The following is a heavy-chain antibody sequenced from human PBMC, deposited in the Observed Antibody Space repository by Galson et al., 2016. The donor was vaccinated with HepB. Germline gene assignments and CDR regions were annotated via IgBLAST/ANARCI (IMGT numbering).Heavy chain of an antibody. CDR2: ISSSGTYI. D-gene: IGHD4-17*01. CDR1: GFTFSDYW. Sequence: SLRLSCAASGFTFSDYWMHWVRQVPGKGLVWVSSISSSGTYIYYADSLMGRFTISRDSAQNSVYLQMNSLRAEDTALYFCARSALHGDYEGDAFDIWGRGTLLTVSS. CDR3: ARSALHGDYEGDAFDI. J-gene: IGHJ3*02. V-gene: IGHV3-21*01.